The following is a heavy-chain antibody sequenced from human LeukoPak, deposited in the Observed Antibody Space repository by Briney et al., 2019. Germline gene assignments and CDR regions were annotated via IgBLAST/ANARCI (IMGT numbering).Heavy chain of an antibody. CDR2: IHYSGNT. J-gene: IGHJ5*02. Sequence: SETLSLTCTVSGGSISSSIHYWGWVRQSPRKGLEWIGTIHYSGNTYYNPSLRSRLTISLDTSNNQFSLKLSSVTAADTAVYYCATYTEDYSGPAFAPWGQGTLVIVSS. CDR1: GGSISSSIHY. CDR3: ATYTEDYSGPAFAP. V-gene: IGHV4-39*07. D-gene: IGHD3-16*01.